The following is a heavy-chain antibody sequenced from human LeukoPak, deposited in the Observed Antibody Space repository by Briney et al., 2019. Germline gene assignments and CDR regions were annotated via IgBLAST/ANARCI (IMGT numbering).Heavy chain of an antibody. CDR2: VFYGGST. V-gene: IGHV4-39*01. CDR3: AAGFDY. J-gene: IGHJ4*02. Sequence: SETLSLTCTVSGYSISSGIYYWGWIRQPPGKGLEWIGSVFYGGSTYYNPSLKSRVTISVDTSKNQFSLQLSSLTAADTAMYYCAAGFDYWGQGTLVTVSS. CDR1: GYSISSGIYY.